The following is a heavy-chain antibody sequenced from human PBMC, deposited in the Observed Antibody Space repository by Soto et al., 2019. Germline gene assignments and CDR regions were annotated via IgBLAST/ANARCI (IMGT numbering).Heavy chain of an antibody. Sequence: GGSLRLSCAASGFTFSSYAMTWVRQAPGKGLEWVSTISGSGGSTHYADSVKGRFTISRDNSKNTLYVQMNSLRAEDTAVYYCAKNFDLQKPRSLWSHTVTTAYFDNWGQGTLVTVSS. CDR2: ISGSGGST. CDR1: GFTFSSYA. J-gene: IGHJ4*02. V-gene: IGHV3-23*01. D-gene: IGHD4-17*01. CDR3: AKNFDLQKPRSLWSHTVTTAYFDN.